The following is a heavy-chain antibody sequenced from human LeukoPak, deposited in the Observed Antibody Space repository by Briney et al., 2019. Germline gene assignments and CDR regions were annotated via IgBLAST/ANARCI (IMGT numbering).Heavy chain of an antibody. D-gene: IGHD6-19*01. CDR2: IKQDGSEK. V-gene: IGHV3-7*01. Sequence: GGSLRLSCAASGFTFSSYWMSWVRQAPGKGLEWVANIKQDGSEKYYVDSVKGRFTISRDNAKNSLYLQMNSLRAEDTAVYYCARGSPYSSGWYYFDYWGQGTLVTVSS. CDR3: ARGSPYSSGWYYFDY. J-gene: IGHJ4*02. CDR1: GFTFSSYW.